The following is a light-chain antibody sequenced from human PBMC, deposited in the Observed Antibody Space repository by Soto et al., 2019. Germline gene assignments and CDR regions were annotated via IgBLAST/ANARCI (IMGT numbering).Light chain of an antibody. CDR2: EVS. V-gene: IGLV2-14*01. CDR3: SSFAGSRVLV. J-gene: IGLJ2*01. CDR1: SSDVGAYNY. Sequence: QPVLTQPASVSGSPGQSITISCTGTSSDVGAYNYVSWYQQHPGKPPQLIIYEVSDRPSGVSNRFSGSKSGNTASLTISGLQAEDEAVYYCSSFAGSRVLVLGGGTKLTVL.